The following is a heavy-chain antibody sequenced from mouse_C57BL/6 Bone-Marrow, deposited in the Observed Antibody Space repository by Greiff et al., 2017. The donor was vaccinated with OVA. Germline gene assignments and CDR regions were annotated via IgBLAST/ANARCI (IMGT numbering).Heavy chain of an antibody. J-gene: IGHJ4*01. CDR3: ARRGYDGYHYAMDY. D-gene: IGHD2-3*01. CDR1: GFSLTSYA. CDR2: IWTGGGT. Sequence: VKLMESGPGLVAPSQSLSITCTVSGFSLTSYAISWVRQPPGKGLEWLGVIWTGGGTNYNSALKSRLSISKDNSKSQVFLKMNSLQTDDTARYYCARRGYDGYHYAMDYWGQGTSVTVSS. V-gene: IGHV2-9-1*01.